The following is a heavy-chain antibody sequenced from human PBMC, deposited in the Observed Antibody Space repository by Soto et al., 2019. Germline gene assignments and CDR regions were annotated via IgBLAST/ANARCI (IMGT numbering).Heavy chain of an antibody. CDR2: MNPNSGNT. CDR1: GYTFTRYD. V-gene: IGHV1-8*01. CDR3: ARVGLGAAWYQWFGP. Sequence: QVQLVQSGAEVKKPGASVKVSCKASGYTFTRYDINSVRQATGQGLEWMGWMNPNSGNTGYAQKFQGRVTMTRDTSISTAYMELSSLRSEDTAVYYCARVGLGAAWYQWFGPWGQGALVTVSS. D-gene: IGHD6-13*01. J-gene: IGHJ5*02.